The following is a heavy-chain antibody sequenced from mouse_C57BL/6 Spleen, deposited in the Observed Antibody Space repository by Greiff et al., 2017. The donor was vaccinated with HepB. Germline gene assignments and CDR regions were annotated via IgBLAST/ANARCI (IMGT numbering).Heavy chain of an antibody. CDR1: GYTFTNYW. Sequence: VQLQQSGAELVRPGTSVKMSCKASGYTFTNYWIGWAKQRPGHGLEWIGDIYPGGGYTNYNEKFKGKATLTADKSSSTAYMQFSSLTSEDSAIYYCARRAYYSNYGFAYWGQGTLVTVSA. D-gene: IGHD2-5*01. CDR3: ARRAYYSNYGFAY. J-gene: IGHJ3*01. V-gene: IGHV1-63*01. CDR2: IYPGGGYT.